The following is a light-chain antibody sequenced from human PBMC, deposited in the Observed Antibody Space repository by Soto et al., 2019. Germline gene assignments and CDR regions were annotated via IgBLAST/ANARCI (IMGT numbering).Light chain of an antibody. V-gene: IGLV4-69*01. Sequence: QSVLTQSPSASASLGASVKLTCTLSSGHSSYAIAWHQQQPEKGPRYLMKLNSDGSHSKGDGIPDRFSGPSSGAERYLTISSLQSEDEADYYCQTWGTGDWVFGGGTQLTVL. CDR3: QTWGTGDWV. J-gene: IGLJ3*02. CDR2: LNSDGSH. CDR1: SGHSSYA.